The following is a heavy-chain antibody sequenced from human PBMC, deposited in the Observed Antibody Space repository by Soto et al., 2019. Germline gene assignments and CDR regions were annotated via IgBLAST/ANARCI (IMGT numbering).Heavy chain of an antibody. CDR1: GFTFSTYA. CDR3: TKDWTGNTCPCMDV. V-gene: IGHV3-23*01. Sequence: EVQLLESGGGLVQPGGSLRLSCTASGFTFSTYAMTWVRQAPGKGLEWVSTISGSDVKTYYADSVRGRFTISRDNSKDTLYLQMNSLTAEDTATYYCTKDWTGNTCPCMDVWGQGTTVTVSS. J-gene: IGHJ6*02. D-gene: IGHD2-8*02. CDR2: ISGSDVKT.